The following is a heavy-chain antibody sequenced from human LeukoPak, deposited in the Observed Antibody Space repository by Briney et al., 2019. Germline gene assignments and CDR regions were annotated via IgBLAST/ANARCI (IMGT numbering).Heavy chain of an antibody. CDR1: GFTSSSYA. Sequence: PGGSLRLSCAPPGFTSSSYAMSWVPQAPGKGLGWVSGISGSGGSTYYADSVKGRFTIYRDISKNTLYLQMNSLRAEGTAVYYCARDSGGHNYALDGFDIWGQGTMVTVSS. J-gene: IGHJ3*02. CDR3: ARDSGGHNYALDGFDI. V-gene: IGHV3-23*01. D-gene: IGHD5-24*01. CDR2: ISGSGGST.